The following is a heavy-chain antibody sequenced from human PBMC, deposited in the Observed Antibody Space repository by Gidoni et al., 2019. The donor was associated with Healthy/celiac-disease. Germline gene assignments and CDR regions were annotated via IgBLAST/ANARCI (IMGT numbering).Heavy chain of an antibody. D-gene: IGHD2-21*01. V-gene: IGHV3-21*01. J-gene: IGHJ4*02. CDR1: GFPFCSYS. CDR2: ISSSSSYI. Sequence: EVQRVESGGGMVKPGGPLRPSCAASGFPFCSYSNNWVRQAPGKGLEWVSSISSSSSYIYYADSVKGRFTISRDNAKNSLYLQMNSLRAEDTAVYYCARYAYCGGDCYRFDYWGQGTLVTVSS. CDR3: ARYAYCGGDCYRFDY.